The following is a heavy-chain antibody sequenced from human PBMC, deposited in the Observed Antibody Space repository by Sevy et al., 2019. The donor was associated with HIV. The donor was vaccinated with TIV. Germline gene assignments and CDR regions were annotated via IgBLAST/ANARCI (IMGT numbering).Heavy chain of an antibody. CDR1: GGSFGGYY. J-gene: IGHJ4*02. V-gene: IGHV4-34*01. CDR3: ARLGLRGQWRFDY. D-gene: IGHD6-19*01. Sequence: SETLSLTCAVYGGSFGGYYWSWIRQPPGKGLEWIGEINHSGSTNYNPSLKSRVTISVDTSKNQFSLKLSSVTAADTAVYYCARLGLRGQWRFDYWGQGTLVTVSS. CDR2: INHSGST.